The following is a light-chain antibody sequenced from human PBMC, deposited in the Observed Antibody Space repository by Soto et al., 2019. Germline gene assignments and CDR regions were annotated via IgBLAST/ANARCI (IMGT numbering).Light chain of an antibody. CDR1: SSDVGGYNY. CDR3: SSYTSSSIDYV. V-gene: IGLV2-14*01. CDR2: GVR. J-gene: IGLJ1*01. Sequence: QSALTQPASVSGSPGQSITISCTGTSSDVGGYNYVYWYQQHPGKAPKRLIYGVRNRPSGGSNRFSGSKSGKTASLTTSGLQVEYEASCCCSSYTSSSIDYVFGTGTKLTVL.